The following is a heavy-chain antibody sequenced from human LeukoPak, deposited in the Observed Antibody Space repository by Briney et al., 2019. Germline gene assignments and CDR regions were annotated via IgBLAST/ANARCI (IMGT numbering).Heavy chain of an antibody. V-gene: IGHV4-39*07. CDR3: ARVYWGGGSAFWFDN. J-gene: IGHJ4*02. CDR2: IYHTGSA. Sequence: SETLSLTCRVSGSSPTSSSYYWGWIRQSPGKGLEWIGNIYHTGSANYNPPLQSRVTMSTDRSNNQFSLNLNSVTVADTAVYYCARVYWGGGSAFWFDNWGLGIVVTVSS. CDR1: GSSPTSSSYY. D-gene: IGHD2-21*01.